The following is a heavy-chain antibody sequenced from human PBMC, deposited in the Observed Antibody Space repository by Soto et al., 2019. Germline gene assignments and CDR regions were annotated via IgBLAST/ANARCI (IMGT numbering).Heavy chain of an antibody. CDR2: LYLGGAP. V-gene: IGHV4-4*07. Sequence: QVQIQESGPGLVTPSDTLSLTCTVSDASITNFFWNWGRQPAGGPLEWIGRLYLGGAPTYNPSLRSRLFISADTSKNQVSLKLTSVTAADTAVYYCAADSGRGGRAFDHWGHGALATVSS. D-gene: IGHD3-10*01. CDR1: DASITNFF. J-gene: IGHJ4*01. CDR3: AADSGRGGRAFDH.